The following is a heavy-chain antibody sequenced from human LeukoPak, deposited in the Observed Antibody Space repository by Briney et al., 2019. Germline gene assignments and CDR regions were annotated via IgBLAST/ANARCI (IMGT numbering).Heavy chain of an antibody. CDR2: IWYDGSNK. D-gene: IGHD3-22*01. Sequence: GGSLRLSCAASGFTFSSYGMHWVRQAPGKGLEWVAVIWYDGSNKYYADSVKGRFTISRDNSKNTLYLQMNSLRAEDTAVYYCAGNYDSSDDAFDIWGQGTMVTVSS. V-gene: IGHV3-33*01. CDR3: AGNYDSSDDAFDI. J-gene: IGHJ3*02. CDR1: GFTFSSYG.